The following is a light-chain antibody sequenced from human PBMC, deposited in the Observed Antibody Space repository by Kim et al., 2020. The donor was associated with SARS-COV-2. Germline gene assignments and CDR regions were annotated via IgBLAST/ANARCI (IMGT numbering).Light chain of an antibody. V-gene: IGLV2-14*03. CDR2: DVS. CDR3: SSYTSSSTLV. CDR1: SSDVGGYIY. Sequence: GPAITLSFTGTSSDVGGYIYVSWYHQQPGKAPKLTIYDVSARPSGVSNRFSGSKSSNTAYLTISGLQAEDEADYYCSSYTSSSTLVFGGGTKLTVL. J-gene: IGLJ2*01.